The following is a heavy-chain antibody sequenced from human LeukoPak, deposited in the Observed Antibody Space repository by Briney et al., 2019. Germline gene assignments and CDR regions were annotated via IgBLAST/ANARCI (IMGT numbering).Heavy chain of an antibody. CDR3: ARPQDFGLTGMNAFDI. D-gene: IGHD7-27*01. CDR1: GYSFTNYW. J-gene: IGHJ3*02. CDR2: IYPGDSDA. Sequence: KGGESLKISCKGSGYSFTNYWIGWVRQMPGKGLKWMGIIYPGDSDARYSPSFQGQVTISADKSISTAYLQWSSLKASDTATYYCARPQDFGLTGMNAFDIWGQGTMVTVSS. V-gene: IGHV5-51*01.